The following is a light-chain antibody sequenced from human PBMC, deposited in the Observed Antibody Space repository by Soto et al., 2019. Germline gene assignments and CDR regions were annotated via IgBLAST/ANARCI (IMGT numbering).Light chain of an antibody. V-gene: IGKV1-5*01. CDR2: DAS. Sequence: DIQMTQSPSTLSASVGDRVTITCRASQSISSWLAWYQQKPGKAPKLLIYDASSLESGVPSRFSGSGSGTEVTLTITSLQPEDLGTYYCQQTYSTPYTFGQGTTVVIK. CDR1: QSISSW. CDR3: QQTYSTPYT. J-gene: IGKJ2*01.